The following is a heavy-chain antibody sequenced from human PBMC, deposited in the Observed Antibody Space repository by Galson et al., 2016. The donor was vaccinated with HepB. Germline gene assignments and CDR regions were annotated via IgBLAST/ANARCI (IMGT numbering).Heavy chain of an antibody. Sequence: SVKVSCKASGGTFSSFAITWVRQAPGQGLEWMGGIIPMFGTANHAQKFQDRVTIIADKSTGTVYMELSSLRSDDTALYYCARRGNCSGDSCNSYYYYGMDVWGQGSTVTVSS. CDR2: IIPMFGTA. J-gene: IGHJ6*02. D-gene: IGHD2-15*01. CDR3: ARRGNCSGDSCNSYYYYGMDV. V-gene: IGHV1-69*06. CDR1: GGTFSSFA.